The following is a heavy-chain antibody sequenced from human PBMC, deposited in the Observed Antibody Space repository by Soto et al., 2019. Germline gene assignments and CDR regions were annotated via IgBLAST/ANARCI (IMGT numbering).Heavy chain of an antibody. CDR2: ISASGKYT. D-gene: IGHD1-1*01. J-gene: IGHJ6*02. V-gene: IGHV3-11*06. Sequence: QVQLVESGGGWVKPGESLRLSCIGAGFFLSNNWMTWIRQAPGKGLEWVSYISASGKYTIYADSLKGRFTISRDNARNSMWQTLNSMTANGTTVYYCARSTGWRQDGVYNYRLDVWGQGTTVIVSS. CDR3: ARSTGWRQDGVYNYRLDV. CDR1: GFFLSNNW.